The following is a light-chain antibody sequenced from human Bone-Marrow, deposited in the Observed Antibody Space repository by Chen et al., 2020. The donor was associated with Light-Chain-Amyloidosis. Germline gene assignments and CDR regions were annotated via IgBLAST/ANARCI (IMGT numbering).Light chain of an antibody. CDR3: QVWDRSSDRPV. CDR2: DDS. CDR1: NIGSTS. V-gene: IGLV3-21*02. J-gene: IGLJ3*02. Sequence: SYVLTQPSSVSVAPGQTATIARGGNNIGSTSVHWYQQTPGKAPRLVVYDDSDRPSGIPERLSGSNSGNTATLTISRVEAGDEADYYCQVWDRSSDRPVFGGGTKLTVL.